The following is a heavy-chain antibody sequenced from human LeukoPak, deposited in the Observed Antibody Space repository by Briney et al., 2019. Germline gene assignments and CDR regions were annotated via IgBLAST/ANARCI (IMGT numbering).Heavy chain of an antibody. V-gene: IGHV1-2*02. D-gene: IGHD6-13*01. J-gene: IGHJ5*02. CDR2: INPNSGGT. CDR3: ARGVYSSSWYDI. Sequence: ASVKVSCKASGYTFTGYYMHWVRQAPGQGLEWMGWINPNSGGTNYAQKFQSRVTMTRDTSISTAYMELSRLRSDDTAVYYCARGVYSSSWYDIWGQGTLVTVSS. CDR1: GYTFTGYY.